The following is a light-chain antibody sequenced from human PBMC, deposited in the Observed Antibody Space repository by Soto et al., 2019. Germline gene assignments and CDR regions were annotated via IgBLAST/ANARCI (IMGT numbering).Light chain of an antibody. Sequence: QSALTQPPSASGFPGQSVTSSCTGTKNDIGLYDFVSWYQHHPGKAPRLIIYEVVQRPSGVPDRFSGSKSGNTASLTVSGLQAADEADYFCKSYAGSNTYVFGSGTKVTVL. CDR2: EVV. J-gene: IGLJ1*01. CDR1: KNDIGLYDF. CDR3: KSYAGSNTYV. V-gene: IGLV2-8*01.